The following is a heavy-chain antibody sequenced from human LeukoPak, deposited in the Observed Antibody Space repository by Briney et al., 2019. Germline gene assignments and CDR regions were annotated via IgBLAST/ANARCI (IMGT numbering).Heavy chain of an antibody. D-gene: IGHD6-19*01. CDR2: IHYSGST. Sequence: PSETLSLTCTVSGGSISSSRYYWGWIRQPPGKGLEWIGSIHYSGSTYYNPSLKSRVTVSVDTSENQFSLKLSSVTAADTAVYYCARPRPYSSGWYYFDYWGQGTLVTVSS. CDR3: ARPRPYSSGWYYFDY. J-gene: IGHJ4*02. V-gene: IGHV4-39*01. CDR1: GGSISSSRYY.